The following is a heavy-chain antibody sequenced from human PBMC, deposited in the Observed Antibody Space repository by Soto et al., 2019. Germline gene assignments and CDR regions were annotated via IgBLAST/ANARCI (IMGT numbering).Heavy chain of an antibody. CDR2: INHSGST. Sequence: SETLSLTCAVYGGSFSGYYWSWIRQPPGKGLEWIGEINHSGSTNYNPSLKSRVTISVDTSKNQFSLKLSSVTAADTAVYYCARGLPLTMFRIKRRWFDPWGQGTLVTVSS. V-gene: IGHV4-34*01. CDR3: ARGLPLTMFRIKRRWFDP. J-gene: IGHJ5*02. D-gene: IGHD3-10*01. CDR1: GGSFSGYY.